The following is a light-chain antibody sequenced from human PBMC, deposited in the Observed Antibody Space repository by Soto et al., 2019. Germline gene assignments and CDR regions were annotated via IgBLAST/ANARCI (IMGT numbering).Light chain of an antibody. CDR3: SSYTSSSSYV. V-gene: IGLV2-14*01. J-gene: IGLJ1*01. Sequence: QCLLTQPASGSGFPGQSITISCPGTSSDVGTYNSVSWYQQYPGRAPKLMIHDASNRPSGVSNRFSGSKSGNTASLTISGLQAEDEADYYCSSYTSSSSYVFGSGTKVTVL. CDR2: DAS. CDR1: SSDVGTYNS.